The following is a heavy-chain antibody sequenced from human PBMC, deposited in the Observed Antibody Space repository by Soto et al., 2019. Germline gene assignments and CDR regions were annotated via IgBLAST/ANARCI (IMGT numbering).Heavy chain of an antibody. CDR3: ARDKITGLFDY. J-gene: IGHJ4*02. CDR2: INHSGST. Sequence: SETLSLTCTVSGGSISSSSYYWTWIRQPPGTGLEWIGEINHSGSTNYNPSLKSRVTISVGTSKNQFSLKLTSVTAADTAVYYCARDKITGLFDYWGQGTLVTVSS. D-gene: IGHD2-8*02. CDR1: GGSISSSSYY. V-gene: IGHV4-39*07.